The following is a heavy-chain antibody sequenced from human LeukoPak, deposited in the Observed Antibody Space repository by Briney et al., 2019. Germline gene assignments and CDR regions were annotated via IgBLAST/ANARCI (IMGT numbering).Heavy chain of an antibody. CDR1: GFTFNKAW. J-gene: IGHJ4*02. CDR2: IKENSVGGTI. V-gene: IGHV3-15*01. D-gene: IGHD2-8*01. Sequence: NTGGSLRLSCGASGFTFNKAWMSWVRQTPGKGLEWVGRIKENSVGGTIDYAAPVQGRFTISRDDSKNTVYLEMNSLKTEDTAVYYCTAGLGLTNDDSWGQGTLVTVSS. CDR3: TAGLGLTNDDS.